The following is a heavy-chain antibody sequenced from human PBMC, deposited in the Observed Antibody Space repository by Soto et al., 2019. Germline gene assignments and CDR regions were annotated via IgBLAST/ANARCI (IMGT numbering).Heavy chain of an antibody. CDR2: IGGT. CDR1: GFSFSNYP. Sequence: GGSLRLSCAASGFSFSNYPMTWVRQAPGKGLEWVSTIGGTYYADAVKGRATISRDNSKNTLSLQMNNLSAEDTAVYYCASWSGGFYYYYYGMDLWGQGTTVTVSS. J-gene: IGHJ6*02. CDR3: ASWSGGFYYYYYGMDL. D-gene: IGHD2-8*02. V-gene: IGHV3-23*01.